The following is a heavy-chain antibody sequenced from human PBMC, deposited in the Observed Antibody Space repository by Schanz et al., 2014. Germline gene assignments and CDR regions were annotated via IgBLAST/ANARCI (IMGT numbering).Heavy chain of an antibody. CDR1: GFSLNTYG. J-gene: IGHJ4*02. CDR2: IWNNGVTK. D-gene: IGHD4-17*01. Sequence: VQLLESGGGLVQPGGSLILSCSVSGFSLNTYGIHWFRQPAGKGLEWVAVIWNNGVTKYYADSVRGRFTISRDRFQNTLYLRMSSLRAEDTAVYYCARPRCDYGEVDYWGQGTLVTVSS. CDR3: ARPRCDYGEVDY. V-gene: IGHV3-33*01.